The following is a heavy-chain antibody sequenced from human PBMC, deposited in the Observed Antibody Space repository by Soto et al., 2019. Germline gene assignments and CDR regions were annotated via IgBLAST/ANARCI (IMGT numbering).Heavy chain of an antibody. V-gene: IGHV3-33*01. D-gene: IGHD5-12*01. Sequence: GGSLRLSCAASGFTFSSYGMHWVRQAPGKGLEWVAVIWYDGSNKYYADSVKGRFTISRDNSKNTLYLQMNSLRAEDTAVYYCARAEYSGYDSYYYYGMDVWGQGTTVTVSS. J-gene: IGHJ6*02. CDR2: IWYDGSNK. CDR3: ARAEYSGYDSYYYYGMDV. CDR1: GFTFSSYG.